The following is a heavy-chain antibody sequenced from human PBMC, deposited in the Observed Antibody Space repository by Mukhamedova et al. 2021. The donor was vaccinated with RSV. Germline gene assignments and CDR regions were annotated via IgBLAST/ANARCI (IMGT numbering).Heavy chain of an antibody. Sequence: AMHWVRQAPGQRLEWMGWIHGGNGNTKYSQNFQGRVTITRDTSASTAYMELSSLRSEDTAVYYCGRGPYGHTRDYYYYYMDAWG. CDR3: GRGPYGHTRDYYYYYMDA. V-gene: IGHV1-3*01. CDR1: A. J-gene: IGHJ6*03. CDR2: IHGGNGNT. D-gene: IGHD5-24*01.